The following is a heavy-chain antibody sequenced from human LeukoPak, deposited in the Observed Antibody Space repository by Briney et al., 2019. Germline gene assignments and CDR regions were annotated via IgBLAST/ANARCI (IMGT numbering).Heavy chain of an antibody. CDR1: GGTFSSYA. V-gene: IGHV1-69*01. D-gene: IGHD1-26*01. CDR3: ARDRGSYFSDAFDI. J-gene: IGHJ3*02. CDR2: IIPIFGAA. Sequence: SVKVSCKASGGTFSSYAFTWVRQAPGQGLEWMGGIIPIFGAANYAQKFQGRVTITADESTSTAYMELSSLRSEDTAVYYCARDRGSYFSDAFDIWGQGTMVTVSS.